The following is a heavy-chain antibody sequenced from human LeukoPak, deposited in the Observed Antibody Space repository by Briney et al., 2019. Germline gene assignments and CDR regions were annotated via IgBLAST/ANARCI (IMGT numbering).Heavy chain of an antibody. CDR2: ISGSGGST. CDR1: GFTFSSYA. V-gene: IGHV3-23*01. CDR3: AKSRGYYYDSSGPWGSAFDI. D-gene: IGHD3-22*01. J-gene: IGHJ3*02. Sequence: PGGSLRLSCAASGFTFSSYAMSWVRQAPGKGLEWVSAISGSGGSTYYADSVKGRFTISRDNSKNTLYLQMNSLRAEDTAVYYCAKSRGYYYDSSGPWGSAFDIWGQGTMVTVSS.